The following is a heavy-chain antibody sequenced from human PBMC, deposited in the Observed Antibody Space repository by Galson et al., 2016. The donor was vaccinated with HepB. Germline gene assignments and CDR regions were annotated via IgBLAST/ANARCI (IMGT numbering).Heavy chain of an antibody. CDR3: AHSSPGSYYIDAFDI. CDR1: GFSLSTSGVG. Sequence: PALVKPTQTLTLTCTFSGFSLSTSGVGVGWIRQPPGKALEWLALIYWDDDQHYSPSLKSRLTITKDTSKNQVVLTMTTMDPVDTATYYCAHSSPGSYYIDAFDIWGQGSMVTVSS. D-gene: IGHD3-10*01. CDR2: IYWDDDQ. J-gene: IGHJ3*02. V-gene: IGHV2-5*02.